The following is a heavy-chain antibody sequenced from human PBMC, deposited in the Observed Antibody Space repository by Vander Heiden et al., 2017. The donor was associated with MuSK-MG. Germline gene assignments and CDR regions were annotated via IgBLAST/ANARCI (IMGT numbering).Heavy chain of an antibody. CDR1: GRSISSSSYY. V-gene: IGHV4-39*01. J-gene: IGHJ4*02. CDR2: IYYSGST. D-gene: IGHD5-12*01. Sequence: QLQLQESGPGLVTPSETLSLTCTVSGRSISSSSYYWGWIRQPPGKGLEWIGSIYYSGSTYYNPSLKSRVTISVDTSKNQFSLKLSSVTAADTAVYYCARLGSEMATISFDYWGQGTLVTVSS. CDR3: ARLGSEMATISFDY.